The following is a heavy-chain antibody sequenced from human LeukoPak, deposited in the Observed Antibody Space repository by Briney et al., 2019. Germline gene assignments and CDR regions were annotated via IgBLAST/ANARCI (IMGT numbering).Heavy chain of an antibody. J-gene: IGHJ5*02. D-gene: IGHD1-26*01. V-gene: IGHV3-21*01. CDR3: ARRRVGAANWFDP. CDR1: VFTLSSYS. Sequence: GGSLRLSCAASVFTLSSYSMNLVRQAPGKGLEWVSSISSSSSYIYYADSVKGRFTISRDNAKNSLYLQTNSLRAEDTAVYYCARRRVGAANWFDPWGQGTLVTVSS. CDR2: ISSSSSYI.